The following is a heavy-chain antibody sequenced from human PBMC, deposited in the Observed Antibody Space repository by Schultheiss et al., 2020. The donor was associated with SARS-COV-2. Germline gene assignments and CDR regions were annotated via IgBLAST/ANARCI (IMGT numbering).Heavy chain of an antibody. V-gene: IGHV4-4*07. Sequence: SETLSLTCIVSGGSISSNYWSWIRQPAGKGLEWIGRISTSGRTNYNPSLKSRVTMSVDTSKNEFSLKLSSVTAVDTAVYYCARSGSGDYAEDAFDIWGQGTMVTVSS. CDR1: GGSISSNY. CDR2: ISTSGRT. D-gene: IGHD4-17*01. CDR3: ARSGSGDYAEDAFDI. J-gene: IGHJ3*02.